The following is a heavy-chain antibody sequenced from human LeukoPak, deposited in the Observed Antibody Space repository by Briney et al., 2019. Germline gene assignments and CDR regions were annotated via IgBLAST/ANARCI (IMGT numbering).Heavy chain of an antibody. D-gene: IGHD3-9*01. V-gene: IGHV3-21*01. CDR2: ISSSSSYI. Sequence: GGSLRLSCAASGFTFSSYSMNWVRQAPGKGLEWVSSISSSSSYIYYADSVKGRFTISRDNAKNSLYLQMNSLRAEDTAVYYCARDEAYYDILTGYEDYWGQGTLVTVSS. J-gene: IGHJ4*02. CDR3: ARDEAYYDILTGYEDY. CDR1: GFTFSSYS.